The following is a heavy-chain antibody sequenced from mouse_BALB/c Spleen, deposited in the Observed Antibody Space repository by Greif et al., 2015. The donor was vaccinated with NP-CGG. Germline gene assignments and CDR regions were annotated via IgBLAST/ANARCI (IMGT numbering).Heavy chain of an antibody. D-gene: IGHD2-12*01. CDR2: IDPSDSET. CDR3: ARNYSYAYYFDY. J-gene: IGHJ2*02. Sequence: QVQLQQSGAELVKPGAPVKLSCKASGYTFTSYWMNWVKQRPGRGLEWIGRIDPSDSETHYNQKFKDKATLTVDKSSSTSCIQRSSLTSEYSAVYYCARNYSYAYYFDYWGQGTSLTVSS. V-gene: IGHV1-69*02. CDR1: GYTFTSYW.